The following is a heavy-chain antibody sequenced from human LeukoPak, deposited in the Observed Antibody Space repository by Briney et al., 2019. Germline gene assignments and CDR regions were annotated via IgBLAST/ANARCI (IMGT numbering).Heavy chain of an antibody. V-gene: IGHV3-21*04. CDR3: ARGALRFYYFDY. D-gene: IGHD3-3*01. CDR2: ISSSSSYI. CDR1: GFTFSSYS. J-gene: IGHJ4*02. Sequence: GGSLRLSCAASGFTFSSYSMNWVRQAPGKGLEWVSSISSSSSYIYYADSVKGRFTISRDNAKNSLYLQMNSLRAEDTAVYYCARGALRFYYFDYWGQGTLVTVSS.